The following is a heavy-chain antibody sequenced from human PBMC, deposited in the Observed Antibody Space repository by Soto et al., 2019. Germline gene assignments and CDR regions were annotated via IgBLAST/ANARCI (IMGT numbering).Heavy chain of an antibody. D-gene: IGHD4-17*01. V-gene: IGHV3-11*06. J-gene: IGHJ5*02. CDR3: ARSTVTTADFDP. Sequence: GGSLTLSRPADGYTFSDYYMSWTRQAPGKGLEWVSCLTHSSSYTNYADSVKGRFTISRDNAKNSLYLQRNSLRAEDTAVYYGARSTVTTADFDPWGQETLVTVSS. CDR2: LTHSSSYT. CDR1: GYTFSDYY.